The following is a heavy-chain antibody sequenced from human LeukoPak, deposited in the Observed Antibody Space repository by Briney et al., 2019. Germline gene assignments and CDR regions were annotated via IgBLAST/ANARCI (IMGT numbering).Heavy chain of an antibody. CDR2: VQHIGGET. CDR1: GFPFSNSW. Sequence: GGSLSLSCAGSGFPFSNSWMGWVRQAPGKGLEWVANVQHIGGETYYVDSVKGRFTISRDNAKNSVYLQMNSLGADNTAVYYCATYSILNAREFRYWGQGTLVTVTS. CDR3: ATYSILNAREFRY. V-gene: IGHV3-7*01. J-gene: IGHJ1*01. D-gene: IGHD4-11*01.